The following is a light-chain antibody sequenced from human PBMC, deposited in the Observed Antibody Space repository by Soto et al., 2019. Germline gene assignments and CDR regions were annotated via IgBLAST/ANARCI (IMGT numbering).Light chain of an antibody. CDR3: QQSYSTPLT. V-gene: IGKV1-39*01. J-gene: IGKJ4*01. CDR2: AAS. Sequence: DIQMTQSPSTLSTSVGDTVAVTCRASQSVSGWLAWYQQKLGKAPKLLIYAASSLQSGVPSRFSGSGSGTDFTLTISSLQPEDFATYYCQQSYSTPLTFGGGTKVDIK. CDR1: QSVSGW.